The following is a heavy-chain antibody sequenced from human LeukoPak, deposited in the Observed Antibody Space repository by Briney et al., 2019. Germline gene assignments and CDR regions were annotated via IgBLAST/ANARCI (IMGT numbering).Heavy chain of an antibody. V-gene: IGHV4-39*01. J-gene: IGHJ4*02. CDR2: IYYSGST. D-gene: IGHD1/OR15-1a*01. CDR1: GGSLSSSSYY. CDR3: ARHIEYNWNNPLYFDY. Sequence: SETLSLTCTVSGGSLSSSSYYWGWIRQPPGKGLEWLGSIYYSGSTYYNPSLKSRVTISVDTSKNQFSLKLSSVTAADTAVYYCARHIEYNWNNPLYFDYWGQGTLVTVSS.